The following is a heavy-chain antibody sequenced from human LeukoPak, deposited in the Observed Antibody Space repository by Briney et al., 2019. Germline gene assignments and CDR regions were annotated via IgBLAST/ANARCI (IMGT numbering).Heavy chain of an antibody. CDR2: INSDGSST. CDR1: GFTFSSYW. Sequence: GGSLRLSCAASGFTFSSYWMHWVRQAPGKGLVWVSRINSDGSSTSYADSVKGRFTISRDNAKNSLYLQMNSLRAEDTAVYYCARDFYGDSVDYWGQGTLVTVSS. D-gene: IGHD4-17*01. J-gene: IGHJ4*02. V-gene: IGHV3-74*01. CDR3: ARDFYGDSVDY.